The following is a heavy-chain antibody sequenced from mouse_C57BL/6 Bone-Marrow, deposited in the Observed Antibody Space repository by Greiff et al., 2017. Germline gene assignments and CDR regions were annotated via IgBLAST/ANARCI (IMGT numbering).Heavy chain of an antibody. V-gene: IGHV1-4*01. CDR1: GYTFTSYT. CDR3: ARGSLLPWFAY. CDR2: INPSSGYT. J-gene: IGHJ3*01. D-gene: IGHD2-3*01. Sequence: VQLQQSGAELARPGASVKMSCKASGYTFTSYTMHWVKQRPGQGLEWIGYINPSSGYTKYNQKFKDKATLTADKSSSTAYMQLSSLTSEDSAVYYCARGSLLPWFAYWGQGTLVTVSA.